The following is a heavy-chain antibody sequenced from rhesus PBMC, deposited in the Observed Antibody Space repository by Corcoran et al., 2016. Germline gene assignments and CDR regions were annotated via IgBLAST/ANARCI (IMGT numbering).Heavy chain of an antibody. CDR2: ISPYNGNT. V-gene: IGHV1-1*01. J-gene: IGHJ4*01. Sequence: QVQLVQSGAEIKQPGASGKLSCKASGYTFTSYYSHWVRQAPGQGLEWIGLISPYNGNTGYAQHFQGRVTITTDTSTSTGYMELSSLRSEDTAVYYCTRAGNDYPLYDYWGQGVLVTVSS. CDR3: TRAGNDYPLYDY. CDR1: GYTFTSYY. D-gene: IGHD1-32*01.